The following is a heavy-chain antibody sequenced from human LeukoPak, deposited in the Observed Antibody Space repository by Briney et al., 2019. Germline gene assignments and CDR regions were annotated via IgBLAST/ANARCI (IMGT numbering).Heavy chain of an antibody. CDR3: ARRPRMVASTNWFDP. D-gene: IGHD4/OR15-4a*01. V-gene: IGHV4-39*01. CDR2: IFYNGTT. Sequence: SETLSLTCTVSGGPIYSSSFYWDWVRQPPGMGLEWIGNIFYNGTTYFNPSLKSRVTISVDTSKNLFSLKLTSVTAADSAVYYCARRPRMVASTNWFDPWGQGTLVIVSS. J-gene: IGHJ5*02. CDR1: GGPIYSSSFY.